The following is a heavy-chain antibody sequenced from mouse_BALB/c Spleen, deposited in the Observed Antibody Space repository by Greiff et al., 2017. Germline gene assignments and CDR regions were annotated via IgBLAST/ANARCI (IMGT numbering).Heavy chain of an antibody. J-gene: IGHJ4*01. CDR1: GYTFTSYW. CDR2: INPSNGRT. CDR3: AREDYDAMDY. Sequence: QVQLQQPGAELVKPGASVKLSCKASGYTFTSYWMPWVKQRPGQGLEWIGEINPSNGRTNYNEKFKSKATLTVDKSSSTAYMQLSSLTSEDSAVYYCAREDYDAMDYWGQGTSVTVSS. V-gene: IGHV1S81*02.